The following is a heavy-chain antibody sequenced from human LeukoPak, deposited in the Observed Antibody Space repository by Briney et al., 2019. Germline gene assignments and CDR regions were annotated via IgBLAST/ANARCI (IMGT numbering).Heavy chain of an antibody. Sequence: GGSLRRSCATSGFSLTDHPMNCVRQAPGKGLQWISNIRTTAEGAKYAYYADPVKGRVTISRDDGKNTLYLHMNSLRDDDTAVYYGATDQRYAFDYWGQGILVTVSS. CDR2: IRTTAEGAKYA. J-gene: IGHJ4*02. CDR3: ATDQRYAFDY. CDR1: GFSLTDHP. V-gene: IGHV3-48*02. D-gene: IGHD3-9*01.